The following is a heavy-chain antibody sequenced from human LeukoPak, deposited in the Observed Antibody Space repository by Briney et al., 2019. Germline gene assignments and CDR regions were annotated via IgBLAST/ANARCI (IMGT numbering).Heavy chain of an antibody. Sequence: KPGGSLRLSCAASGFTFRNYYMTWIRQAPGKGLEWVSYISASGDTIYYGDSVRGRFTISRDNAKNSLYLDMNTLKAEDTAVYYCARDPSWEILSYFDYWGRGTLVTVSS. J-gene: IGHJ4*02. V-gene: IGHV3-11*04. CDR1: GFTFRNYY. CDR2: ISASGDTI. D-gene: IGHD1-26*01. CDR3: ARDPSWEILSYFDY.